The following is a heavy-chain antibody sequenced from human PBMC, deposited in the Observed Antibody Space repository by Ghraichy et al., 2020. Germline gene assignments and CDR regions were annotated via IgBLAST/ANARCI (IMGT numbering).Heavy chain of an antibody. Sequence: VKVSCKASGYSFSDYYLHWVRQVPGQRPEWLGRMDPKSGGTNSPPKFQDRVTLTRDTSNATAYMELSGLRFDDTAVYYCAKGPGRAADNFEFWGQGTLVTVSS. V-gene: IGHV1-2*06. CDR3: AKGPGRAADNFEF. D-gene: IGHD6-25*01. CDR2: MDPKSGGT. J-gene: IGHJ4*02. CDR1: GYSFSDYY.